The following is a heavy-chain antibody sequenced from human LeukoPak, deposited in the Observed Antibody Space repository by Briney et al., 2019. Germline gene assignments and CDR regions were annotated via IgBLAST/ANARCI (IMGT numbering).Heavy chain of an antibody. D-gene: IGHD6-13*01. CDR1: GFSFSSYG. J-gene: IGHJ1*01. CDR3: AREGGDSSSPASYFQH. CDR2: ISYDGSNK. Sequence: GRSLRLSCAASGFSFSSYGMHWVRQAPGKGLEWVAVISYDGSNKYYANSVKGRFTISGDNSKNTLYLQMNSLRAEDTAVYYCAREGGDSSSPASYFQHWGQGTLVTVSS. V-gene: IGHV3-30*03.